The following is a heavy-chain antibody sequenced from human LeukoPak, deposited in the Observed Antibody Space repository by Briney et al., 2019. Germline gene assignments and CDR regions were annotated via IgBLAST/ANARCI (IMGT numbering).Heavy chain of an antibody. CDR2: IYYSGST. CDR1: GASISSGDYY. CDR3: ARELPYYDYVWGSYRIIDY. D-gene: IGHD3-16*02. J-gene: IGHJ4*02. Sequence: SQTLSLTCTVSGASISSGDYYWSWIRQPPGKGLEWIGYIYYSGSTYYNPSLKSRVTISVDTSKNQFSLKLSSVTAADTAVYYCARELPYYDYVWGSYRIIDYWGQGTLVTVSS. V-gene: IGHV4-30-4*08.